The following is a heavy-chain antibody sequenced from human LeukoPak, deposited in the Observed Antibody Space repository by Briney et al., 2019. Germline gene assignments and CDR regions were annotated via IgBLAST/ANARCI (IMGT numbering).Heavy chain of an antibody. CDR1: GFTFSSYG. CDR2: IWYDGSNK. D-gene: IGHD4-17*01. J-gene: IGHJ6*03. Sequence: PGRPLRLSCAASGFTFSSYGMHWVRQAPGKGLEWVAVIWYDGSNKYYADSVKGRFTISRDNSKNTLYLQMNSLRAEDTAVYYCARADGDYPYYYYMDVWGKGTTVTVSS. CDR3: ARADGDYPYYYYMDV. V-gene: IGHV3-33*01.